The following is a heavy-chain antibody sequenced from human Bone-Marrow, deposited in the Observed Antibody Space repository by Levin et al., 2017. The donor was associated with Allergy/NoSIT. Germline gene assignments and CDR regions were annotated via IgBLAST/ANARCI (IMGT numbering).Heavy chain of an antibody. CDR1: GASIRSGAYY. CDR2: IYYNGST. CDR3: ARVLAGFDGSAMAYDY. J-gene: IGHJ4*02. V-gene: IGHV4-31*03. Sequence: SQTLSLTCTVSGASIRSGAYYWSWVRQPPGQGLEWIGYIYYNGSTYFNPSPKSRVSISVDTSKIQFSLKLSSVTAADTADYYCARVLAGFDGSAMAYDYWGRGSLVTVSS. D-gene: IGHD3-10*01.